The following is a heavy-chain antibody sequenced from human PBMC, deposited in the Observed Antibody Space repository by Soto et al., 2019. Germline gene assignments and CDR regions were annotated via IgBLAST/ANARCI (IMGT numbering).Heavy chain of an antibody. CDR3: AKHFDINGYYSSY. CDR2: ISGSGDYT. V-gene: IGHV3-23*01. J-gene: IGHJ4*02. Sequence: WSLRLSCAASGFTFSSYAMSWVRQAPGKGLEWVSIISGSGDYTYYADSVKGRFTISRDNSKKTLFLQMNSLRAEDTAVYYCAKHFDINGYYSSYWGQGTLVTVSS. D-gene: IGHD3-22*01. CDR1: GFTFSSYA.